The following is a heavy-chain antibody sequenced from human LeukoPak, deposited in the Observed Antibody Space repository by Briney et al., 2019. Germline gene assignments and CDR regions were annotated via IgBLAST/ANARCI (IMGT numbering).Heavy chain of an antibody. J-gene: IGHJ6*03. Sequence: SETLSLTCTVSGGSISSYYWSWIRQPPGKGLEWIGEINHSGSTNYNPSLKSRVTISVDTSKNRFSLKLSSVTAADTAVYYCARQGRTYYYYMDVWGKGTTVTISS. CDR3: ARQGRTYYYYMDV. V-gene: IGHV4-34*01. CDR2: INHSGST. CDR1: GGSISSYY.